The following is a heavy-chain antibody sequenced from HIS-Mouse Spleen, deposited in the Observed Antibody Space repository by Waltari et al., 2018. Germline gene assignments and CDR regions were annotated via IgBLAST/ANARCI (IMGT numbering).Heavy chain of an antibody. D-gene: IGHD6-6*01. J-gene: IGHJ4*02. CDR1: GGTFSSYA. Sequence: QVQLVQSGAEVKKPGSSVKVSCKASGGTFSSYAISWVRQAPGQGLEWMGRIIPILGIANYAQKFQGRVTITADKSTSTAYMELSSLRSEDTAVYYCARIASIAAPEFDYWGQGTLVTVSS. CDR3: ARIASIAAPEFDY. V-gene: IGHV1-69*04. CDR2: IIPILGIA.